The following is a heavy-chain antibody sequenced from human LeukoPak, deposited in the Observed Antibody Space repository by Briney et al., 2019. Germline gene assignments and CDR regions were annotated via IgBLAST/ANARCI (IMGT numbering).Heavy chain of an antibody. D-gene: IGHD3-22*01. Sequence: PSETLSLTCTVSGGSISSYYWSCIRQPPGKGLEWIGYIYYSGSTNYNPSLKSRVTISVDTSKNQFSLKLSSVTAADTAVYYCAREWRDYYDTSGGFDYWGQGTLVTVSS. CDR1: GGSISSYY. CDR3: AREWRDYYDTSGGFDY. V-gene: IGHV4-59*01. CDR2: IYYSGST. J-gene: IGHJ4*02.